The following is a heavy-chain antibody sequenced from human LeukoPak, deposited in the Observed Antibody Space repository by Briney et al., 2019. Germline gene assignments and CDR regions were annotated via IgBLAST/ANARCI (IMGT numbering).Heavy chain of an antibody. CDR3: ARAATDAFDI. V-gene: IGHV4-59*08. J-gene: IGHJ3*02. CDR1: GASIRSYY. Sequence: SETLSLTCTVSGASIRSYYWSWIRQPPGKGLEWIGYIYYSGSTYYNPSLKSRVTISVDTSKNQFSLKLSSVTAADTAVYYCARAATDAFDIWGQGTMVTVSS. CDR2: IYYSGST.